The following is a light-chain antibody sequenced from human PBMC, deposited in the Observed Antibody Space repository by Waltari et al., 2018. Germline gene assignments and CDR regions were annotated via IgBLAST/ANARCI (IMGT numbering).Light chain of an antibody. CDR2: ENS. CDR1: ALPKKY. J-gene: IGLJ3*02. CDR3: YSTDSSGMGV. Sequence: SYELTQPHSVSVSPGQTATITCSGDALPKKYAYWYQQKSGQAPGMVIYENSKRPPGIPERFSGSSSETMATLTISGAQVEDGSDYYCYSTDSSGMGVFGGGTKLTVL. V-gene: IGLV3-10*01.